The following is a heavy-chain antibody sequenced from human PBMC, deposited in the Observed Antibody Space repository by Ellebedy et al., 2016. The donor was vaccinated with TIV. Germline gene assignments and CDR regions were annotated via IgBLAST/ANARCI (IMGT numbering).Heavy chain of an antibody. D-gene: IGHD6-19*01. J-gene: IGHJ1*01. Sequence: GESLKISCVASGFTFTNYAMGWVRQAPGKGLEWVSLISGSGGSTYYADSVKGRFTISRDNSKNTLYLLMNSLRAGDTAVYYCAKRDLVAGAGECWGQGTLVTVSS. CDR1: GFTFTNYA. V-gene: IGHV3-23*01. CDR2: ISGSGGST. CDR3: AKRDLVAGAGEC.